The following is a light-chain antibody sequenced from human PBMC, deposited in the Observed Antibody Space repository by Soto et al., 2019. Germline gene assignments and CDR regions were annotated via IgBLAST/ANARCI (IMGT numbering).Light chain of an antibody. Sequence: DIQMTQSPSTLSASVGDRVTITCRASHIISSCLAWYQQKPGKAPKLLIYAASSLESGVPSRFSGSGSGTEFTLTISSLQPDDFATYYCQQYNSYSGTFGQGTKVDIK. V-gene: IGKV1-5*01. CDR1: HIISSC. CDR3: QQYNSYSGT. CDR2: AAS. J-gene: IGKJ1*01.